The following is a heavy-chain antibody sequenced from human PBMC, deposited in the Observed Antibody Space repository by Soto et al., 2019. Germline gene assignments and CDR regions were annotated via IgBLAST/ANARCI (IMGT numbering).Heavy chain of an antibody. CDR1: GDTFSFYT. Sequence: SVKVSCKASGDTFSFYTINWVRQAPGLGLEWMGRVNPILSMSNYAQKFQGRVTMTADKSTSTAYMELRSLRAEDTAVYYCARVETLTAAVHYWGQGTLVTVSS. V-gene: IGHV1-69*02. J-gene: IGHJ4*02. CDR3: ARVETLTAAVHY. D-gene: IGHD6-13*01. CDR2: VNPILSMS.